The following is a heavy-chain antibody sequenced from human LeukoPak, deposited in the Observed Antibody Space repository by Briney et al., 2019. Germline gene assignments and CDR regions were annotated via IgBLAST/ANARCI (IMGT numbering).Heavy chain of an antibody. Sequence: SVQVSCKASGGTFSSYAISWVRQAPGQGLEWMGGIIPIFGTANYAQKFQGRVTVTADESTSTAYMELSSLRSEDTAVYYCASIVAVGCSGGSCYPRVNYFDYWGQGTLVTVSS. J-gene: IGHJ4*02. D-gene: IGHD2-15*01. CDR3: ASIVAVGCSGGSCYPRVNYFDY. CDR2: IIPIFGTA. V-gene: IGHV1-69*01. CDR1: GGTFSSYA.